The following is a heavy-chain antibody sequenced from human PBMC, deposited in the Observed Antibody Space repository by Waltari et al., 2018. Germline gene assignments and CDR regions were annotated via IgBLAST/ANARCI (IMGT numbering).Heavy chain of an antibody. V-gene: IGHV4-34*01. CDR3: ARGRPYFDY. CDR2: INHSGST. CDR1: GGSFSGYY. J-gene: IGHJ4*02. Sequence: QVQLQQWGAGLLKPSETLSLTCAVSGGSFSGYYWSWIRQPPGKGLEWIGEINHSGSTNYNPSLKSRVTISVDTSKNQFSLKLSSVTAADTAVYYCARGRPYFDYWGQGTLVTVSS.